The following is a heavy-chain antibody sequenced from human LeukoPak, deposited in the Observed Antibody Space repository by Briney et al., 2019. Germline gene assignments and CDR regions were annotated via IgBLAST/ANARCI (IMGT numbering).Heavy chain of an antibody. D-gene: IGHD2-15*01. J-gene: IGHJ5*02. Sequence: GGSLRLSCAASGFTVSSNYMSWVRQAPGKGLEWVGFIRSKAYGGTTEYAASVKGRFTISRDDSKSIAYLQMNSLKTEDTAVYYCTRDGRYCSGGSCYGIWFDPWGQGTLVTVSS. CDR2: IRSKAYGGTT. CDR1: GFTVSSNY. V-gene: IGHV3-49*04. CDR3: TRDGRYCSGGSCYGIWFDP.